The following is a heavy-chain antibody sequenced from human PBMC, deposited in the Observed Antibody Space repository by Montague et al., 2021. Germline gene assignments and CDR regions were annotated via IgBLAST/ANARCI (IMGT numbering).Heavy chain of an antibody. D-gene: IGHD3-10*01. V-gene: IGHV4-39*01. J-gene: IGHJ4*02. CDR3: ERHSHNGGLGD. CDR1: GDSIRSVTYSFGSAPYY. Sequence: SETLSLTCTVSGDSIRSVTYSFGSAPYYLAWIRQSPGKQLEWIGSLDYSGNTSYSPFLKSRLIMSMDTSENQFSLRFTSVTAAATAADYCERHSHNGGLGDWGQGTLVTVSS. CDR2: LDYSGNT.